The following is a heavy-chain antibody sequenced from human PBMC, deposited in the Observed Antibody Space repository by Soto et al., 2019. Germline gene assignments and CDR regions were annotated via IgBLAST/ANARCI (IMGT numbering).Heavy chain of an antibody. Sequence: AGGSLRLSCAASGFTFSSYWMSWVRQAPGKGLEWVANIKQDGSEKHYVDSVKGRFTISRDNAKNSLYLQMNSLRAEDTAVYYCARGPYYYDSSGYWVEGAFDIWGQGTMVTVSS. CDR2: IKQDGSEK. CDR3: ARGPYYYDSSGYWVEGAFDI. CDR1: GFTFSSYW. J-gene: IGHJ3*02. V-gene: IGHV3-7*03. D-gene: IGHD3-22*01.